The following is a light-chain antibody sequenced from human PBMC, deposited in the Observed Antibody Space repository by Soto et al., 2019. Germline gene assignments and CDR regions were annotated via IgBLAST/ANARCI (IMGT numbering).Light chain of an antibody. CDR1: SSNIGAGYD. CDR2: GNS. Sequence: QPVLTQPPSVSGAPGQRVTISCTGSSSNIGAGYDVHWYQQLPGTAPKLLIYGNSNRPSGVPDRFSGSKSGTSASLAITGLQDDDEADYYCQSYDSSLSGVVFGGGTKLTVL. CDR3: QSYDSSLSGVV. V-gene: IGLV1-40*01. J-gene: IGLJ2*01.